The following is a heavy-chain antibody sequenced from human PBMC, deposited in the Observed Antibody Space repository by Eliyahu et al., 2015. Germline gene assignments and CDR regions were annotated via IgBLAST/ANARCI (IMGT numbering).Heavy chain of an antibody. CDR3: ARDGSYGMDV. D-gene: IGHD1-26*01. Sequence: QVQLVESGGGVVQPGRSLRXSCAAXGFTFSSXGMHWVRQAPGKGLEWVAVISYDGSNKYYADSVKGRFTISRDNSKNTLYLQMNSLRAEDTAVYYCARDGSYGMDVWGQGTTVTVSS. J-gene: IGHJ6*02. CDR1: GFTFSSXG. V-gene: IGHV3-30*03. CDR2: ISYDGSNK.